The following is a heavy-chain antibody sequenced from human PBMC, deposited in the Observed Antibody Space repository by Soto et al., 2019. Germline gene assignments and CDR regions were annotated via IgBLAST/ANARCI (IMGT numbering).Heavy chain of an antibody. CDR1: GFTFSSYG. D-gene: IGHD4-4*01. CDR3: AKDQRGSNYGYFQY. V-gene: IGHV3-30*18. Sequence: QVQLVESGGGVVQPGRSLRLSCAASGFTFSSYGMHWVRQAPGKGLEWVTLISSDGNKKYYGDSVQGRFTISRDNSKNTLDLEMDSLRPEDTGIYYCAKDQRGSNYGYFQYWGQGTLVTVSS. J-gene: IGHJ1*01. CDR2: ISSDGNKK.